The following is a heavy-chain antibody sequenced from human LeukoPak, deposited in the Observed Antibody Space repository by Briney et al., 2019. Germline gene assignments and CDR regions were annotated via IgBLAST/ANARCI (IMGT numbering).Heavy chain of an antibody. Sequence: PSETLSLTCAVYGGSFSGYYWSWIRQPPGKGLEWIGEINHSGSTKYNPSLKSRVTIQVDTSKNQFSLKLSSVTAADTAVYYCARGAPYSSSWYLDPWGQGTLVTVSS. D-gene: IGHD6-13*01. CDR2: INHSGST. J-gene: IGHJ5*02. V-gene: IGHV4-34*01. CDR3: ARGAPYSSSWYLDP. CDR1: GGSFSGYY.